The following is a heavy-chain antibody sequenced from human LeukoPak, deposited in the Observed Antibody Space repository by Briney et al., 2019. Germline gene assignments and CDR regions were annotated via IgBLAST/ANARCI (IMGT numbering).Heavy chain of an antibody. D-gene: IGHD4-23*01. Sequence: PSETLSLTCTVSGGSISSGDYYWSWIRLPPGKGLEWIGYIYYSGSTYYNPSLKSRVTISVDTSKNQFSLKLSSVTAADTAVYYCASETPEGGGMDVWGQGTTVTVSS. CDR3: ASETPEGGGMDV. V-gene: IGHV4-30-4*01. J-gene: IGHJ6*02. CDR1: GGSISSGDYY. CDR2: IYYSGST.